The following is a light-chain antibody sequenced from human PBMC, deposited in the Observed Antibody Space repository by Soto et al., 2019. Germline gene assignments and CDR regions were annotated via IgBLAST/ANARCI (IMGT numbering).Light chain of an antibody. CDR1: QSISTY. V-gene: IGKV1-5*03. CDR3: QQYLSFVT. J-gene: IGKJ4*01. CDR2: QAS. Sequence: DIQMTQSPSTLSAYVGDRVTITCRASQSISTYLAWYQQKPGKAPKLLISQASILQSGVPSSFSSSGSGTEFTLTISSLQPDDFATYYCQQYLSFVTFGGGTKVEI.